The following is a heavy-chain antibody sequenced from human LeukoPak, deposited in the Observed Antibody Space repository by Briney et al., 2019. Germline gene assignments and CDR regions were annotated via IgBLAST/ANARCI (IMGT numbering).Heavy chain of an antibody. CDR2: ISYDGSNK. Sequence: GGSLRLSCAASGFTFSSYAMHWVRQAPGKGLEWVAVISYDGSNKYYADSVKGRFTISRDNSKNTLYLQMNSLRAEDTAVYYCARIGHYDILTGYSTYYGMDVWGQGTTVTVSS. D-gene: IGHD3-9*01. V-gene: IGHV3-30-3*01. CDR3: ARIGHYDILTGYSTYYGMDV. J-gene: IGHJ6*02. CDR1: GFTFSSYA.